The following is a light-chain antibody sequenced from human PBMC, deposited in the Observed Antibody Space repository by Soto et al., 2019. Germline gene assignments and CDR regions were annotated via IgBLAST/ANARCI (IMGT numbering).Light chain of an antibody. V-gene: IGKV3-15*01. Sequence: EIVMTQSPATLSVSPGERATLSCRASQSVSSNLAWYQQKPGQAPRLLIYGASTRATGIPARFSGSGSGTEFTLTISSLQSEDFAVYYCQHRSNWPLMYTFGQGTKLEIK. CDR2: GAS. J-gene: IGKJ2*01. CDR3: QHRSNWPLMYT. CDR1: QSVSSN.